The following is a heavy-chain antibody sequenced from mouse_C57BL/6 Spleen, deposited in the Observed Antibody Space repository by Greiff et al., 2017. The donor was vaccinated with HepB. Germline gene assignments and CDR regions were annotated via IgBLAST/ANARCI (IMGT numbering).Heavy chain of an antibody. CDR1: GYTFTSYW. D-gene: IGHD1-1*01. Sequence: QVQLQQSGAELVKPGASVKLSCKASGYTFTSYWMQWVKQRPGQGLEWIGEIDPSDSYTNYNQKFKGKATLTVDTSSSTAYMQLSSLTSEDSAVYYCASSTDYFDYWGQGTTLTVSS. CDR3: ASSTDYFDY. J-gene: IGHJ2*01. CDR2: IDPSDSYT. V-gene: IGHV1-50*01.